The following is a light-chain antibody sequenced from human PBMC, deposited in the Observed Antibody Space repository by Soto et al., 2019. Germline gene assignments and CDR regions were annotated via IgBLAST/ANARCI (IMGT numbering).Light chain of an antibody. CDR3: QSYDSSLSGFYV. Sequence: SVLTQPPSVSGAPGQRVTISCTGSSSNIGAGYDVHWYQQLPGTDPKLLIYGNSNRPSGVPDRFSGSKSGTSASLAITGLQAEDEADYYCQSYDSSLSGFYVFGTGTKVTVL. CDR2: GNS. CDR1: SSNIGAGYD. J-gene: IGLJ1*01. V-gene: IGLV1-40*01.